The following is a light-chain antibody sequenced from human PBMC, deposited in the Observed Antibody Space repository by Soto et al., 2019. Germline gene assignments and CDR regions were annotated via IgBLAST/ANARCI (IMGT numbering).Light chain of an antibody. CDR2: AAS. Sequence: DIQMTQSPSSLSASVGDRVTITCRASQSISTYLNWYQQKVGKAPKLLIYAASSLQRGVPSRFSGSGSGTDFNLTISSLQPEDFATYYCQQRYSTPRTFGQGNKLEIK. J-gene: IGKJ2*02. V-gene: IGKV1-39*01. CDR3: QQRYSTPRT. CDR1: QSISTY.